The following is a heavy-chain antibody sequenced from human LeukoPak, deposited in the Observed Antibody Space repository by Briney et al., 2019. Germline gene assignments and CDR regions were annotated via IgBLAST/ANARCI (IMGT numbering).Heavy chain of an antibody. CDR2: ISTSSRYI. CDR3: ARADCSSSTCYLRRSWFDP. D-gene: IGHD2-2*01. J-gene: IGHJ5*02. Sequence: GGSLRLSCAASGFTLSNYDMNWVRQAPGKGLEWVSSISTSSRYIYYKDSVRGRFTISRDDAKNSLYLEVNSLRAEDTAVYYCARADCSSSTCYLRRSWFDPWGQGTLVTVSS. V-gene: IGHV3-21*01. CDR1: GFTLSNYD.